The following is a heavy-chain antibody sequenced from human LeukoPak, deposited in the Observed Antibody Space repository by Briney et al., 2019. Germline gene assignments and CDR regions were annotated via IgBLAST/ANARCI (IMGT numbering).Heavy chain of an antibody. CDR2: IKQDGSEK. J-gene: IGHJ4*02. V-gene: IGHV3-7*05. CDR1: GFTFSSYW. CDR3: VRDYCSGVTCYPGY. D-gene: IGHD2-15*01. Sequence: PGGSLRLSCAASGFTFSSYWMSWVRQAPGKGLEWMANIKQDGSEKYYVDSVKGRFTISRDNAKNSVYLQMNSLRAEDTAVNYCVRDYCSGVTCYPGYWGQGTLVTVSS.